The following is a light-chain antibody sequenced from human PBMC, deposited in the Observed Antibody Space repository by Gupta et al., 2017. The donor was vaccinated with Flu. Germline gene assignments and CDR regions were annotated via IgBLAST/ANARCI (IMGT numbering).Light chain of an antibody. CDR3: QQYHAWWT. V-gene: IGKV1-5*03. Sequence: SPSTLSATVGGRVTFTCRASQSISNWLAWYQQKPGKAPKLLIYRTSVLESGVPSRFSGSVSGAEFTLTISSLQPDDFATYYCQQYHAWWTFGQGTTVEV. J-gene: IGKJ1*01. CDR2: RTS. CDR1: QSISNW.